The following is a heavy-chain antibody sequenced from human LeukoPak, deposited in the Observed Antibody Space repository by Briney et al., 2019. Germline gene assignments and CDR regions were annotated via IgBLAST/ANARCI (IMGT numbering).Heavy chain of an antibody. CDR2: ISGSGGST. J-gene: IGHJ5*02. CDR3: AKDSGYDYGRNWFDP. Sequence: GGSLRLSCAASGFTFSSYAMSWVRQAPGKGLEWVSAISGSGGSTYYADPVKGRFTISRDNSKNTLYLQMNSLRAEDTAVYYCAKDSGYDYGRNWFDPWGQGTLVTVSS. V-gene: IGHV3-23*01. CDR1: GFTFSSYA. D-gene: IGHD5-12*01.